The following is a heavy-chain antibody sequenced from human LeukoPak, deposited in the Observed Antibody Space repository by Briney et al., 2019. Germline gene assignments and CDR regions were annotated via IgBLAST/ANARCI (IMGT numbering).Heavy chain of an antibody. CDR3: ARANVLLWFGDPSYFDY. CDR2: IYTSEII. V-gene: IGHV4-61*02. J-gene: IGHJ4*02. Sequence: SQTLSLTCTVSGRFISSGSYYWRWIRQPGGKGLEWIARIYTSEIINYNPSLTSHVTISVYTSKNQFSLKLSSATAADTAVYYCARANVLLWFGDPSYFDYWGQGTLVTVSS. CDR1: GRFISSGSYY. D-gene: IGHD3-10*01.